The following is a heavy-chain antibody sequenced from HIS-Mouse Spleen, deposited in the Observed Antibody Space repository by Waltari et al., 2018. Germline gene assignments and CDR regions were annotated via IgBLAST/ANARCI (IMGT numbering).Heavy chain of an antibody. Sequence: QVQLVQSGAEVKKPGASVKVSCKASGYTFTGYYMHWVGQAPGQGLEWKGWINPNSGGTNYAQKLQGRVTMTRDTSISTAYMELSRLRSDDTAVYYCARDSIAVMDVWGQGTTVTVSS. V-gene: IGHV1-2*02. CDR1: GYTFTGYY. D-gene: IGHD6-19*01. CDR2: INPNSGGT. CDR3: ARDSIAVMDV. J-gene: IGHJ6*02.